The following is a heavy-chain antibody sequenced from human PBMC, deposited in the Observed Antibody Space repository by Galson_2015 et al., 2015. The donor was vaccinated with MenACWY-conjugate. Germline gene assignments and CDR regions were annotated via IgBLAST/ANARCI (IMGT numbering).Heavy chain of an antibody. D-gene: IGHD1-26*01. CDR3: AKGMASIVGATTADDYYYYGMDV. J-gene: IGHJ6*02. V-gene: IGHV3-9*01. CDR2: ISWNSGSI. CDR1: GFTFDDYA. Sequence: SLRLSCAASGFTFDDYAMHWVRQAPGKGLEWVSGISWNSGSIGYADSVKGRFTISRDNAKNSLYLQMNSLRAEDTALYYCAKGMASIVGATTADDYYYYGMDVWGQGTTVTVSS.